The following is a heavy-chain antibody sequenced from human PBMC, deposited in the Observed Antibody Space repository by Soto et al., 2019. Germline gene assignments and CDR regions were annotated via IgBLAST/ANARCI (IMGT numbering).Heavy chain of an antibody. CDR3: ARTAIMAARYYFDY. V-gene: IGHV4-34*01. CDR1: GGSFSGYY. Sequence: QVQLQQWGAGLLKPSETLSLTCAVYGGSFSGYYWSWIRPSPGKGLEWIGEVNHSGSTNYNPPLRRRVTISVDTSKNQFSLKLSSVTAADTAVYDCARTAIMAARYYFDYWGQGTLVTVSS. CDR2: VNHSGST. D-gene: IGHD6-25*01. J-gene: IGHJ4*02.